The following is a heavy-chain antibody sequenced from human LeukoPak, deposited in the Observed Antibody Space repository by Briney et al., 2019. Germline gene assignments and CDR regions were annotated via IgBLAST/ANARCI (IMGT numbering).Heavy chain of an antibody. J-gene: IGHJ4*02. Sequence: PSETLSLTCAVYGGSFSGYYWSWIRQPPGKGLEWIGEINHSGSTNYNPSLKSRVTISVDTSKNQFSLKLSSVTAADTAVYYCATDLEENYYDSSGYYTFDYWGQGTLVTVSS. D-gene: IGHD3-22*01. CDR3: ATDLEENYYDSSGYYTFDY. CDR1: GGSFSGYY. V-gene: IGHV4-34*01. CDR2: INHSGST.